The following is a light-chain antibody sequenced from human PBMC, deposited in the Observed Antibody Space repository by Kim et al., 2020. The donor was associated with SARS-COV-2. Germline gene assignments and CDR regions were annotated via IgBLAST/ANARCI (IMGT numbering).Light chain of an antibody. Sequence: SSELTQDPAVSVALGQTVRITCQGDSLRSSYASWYQQKPGQAPVLVIYGKNNRPSGIPDRLSGSSSGNTASLTITGAQAEDEADYYCNSRDSSGNHYVFGTGTKVTVL. CDR1: SLRSSY. J-gene: IGLJ1*01. CDR3: NSRDSSGNHYV. V-gene: IGLV3-19*01. CDR2: GKN.